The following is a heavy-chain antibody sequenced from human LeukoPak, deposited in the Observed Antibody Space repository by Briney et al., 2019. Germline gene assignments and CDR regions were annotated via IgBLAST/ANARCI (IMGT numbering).Heavy chain of an antibody. D-gene: IGHD6-19*01. CDR3: ASRSSLDTSSGWYYDY. Sequence: SQTLSLTCTVSGGSISSGGYYWSWIRQHPGKGLEWIGHIYYSGGTYHNPSLKSRVTISVDTSKNQFSLKLSSVTAADTAVYYCASRSSLDTSSGWYYDYWGQGTLVTVSS. CDR1: GGSISSGGYY. V-gene: IGHV4-31*03. CDR2: IYYSGGT. J-gene: IGHJ4*02.